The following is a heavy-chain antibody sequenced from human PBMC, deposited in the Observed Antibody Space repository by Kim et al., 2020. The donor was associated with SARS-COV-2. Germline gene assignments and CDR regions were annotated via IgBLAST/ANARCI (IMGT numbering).Heavy chain of an antibody. CDR3: ARGGGVVPAAGFDY. CDR2: ISYDGSNK. D-gene: IGHD2-2*01. V-gene: IGHV3-30*04. J-gene: IGHJ4*02. Sequence: GGSLRLSCAASGFTFSSYAMHWVRQAPGKGLEWVAVISYDGSNKYYADSVKGRFTISRDNSKNTLYLQMNSLRAEDTAVYYCARGGGVVPAAGFDYWGQGTLVTVSS. CDR1: GFTFSSYA.